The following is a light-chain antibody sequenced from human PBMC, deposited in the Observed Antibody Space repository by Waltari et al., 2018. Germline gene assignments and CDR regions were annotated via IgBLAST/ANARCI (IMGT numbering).Light chain of an antibody. J-gene: IGLJ3*02. CDR1: SGHTTNI. CDR3: QTGGHGTWV. V-gene: IGLV4-69*01. CDR2: VNSDGSH. Sequence: QLVLTQSPSASASLGASVKLTCTLSSGHTTNIIAWLQQKPEKGPRYLMKVNSDGSHNKGVEIPDRFSGSSSGAERYLTISSLQSEEEADYYCQTGGHGTWVFGGGTRLTVL.